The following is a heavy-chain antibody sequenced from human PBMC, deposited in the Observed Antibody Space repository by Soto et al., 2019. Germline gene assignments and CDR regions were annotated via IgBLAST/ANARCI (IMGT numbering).Heavy chain of an antibody. V-gene: IGHV5-51*01. Sequence: PGEALKISCKGSGYSVSSYWFGSVRQMPRKVLEWMGSIYPGDSDTRYSPSFQGQVTISADKSISTAYLQWSSLKASDTAMYYCARPPRYCSSTSCFRYGMDVWGQGTTVTVSS. J-gene: IGHJ6*02. CDR3: ARPPRYCSSTSCFRYGMDV. D-gene: IGHD2-2*01. CDR1: GYSVSSYW. CDR2: IYPGDSDT.